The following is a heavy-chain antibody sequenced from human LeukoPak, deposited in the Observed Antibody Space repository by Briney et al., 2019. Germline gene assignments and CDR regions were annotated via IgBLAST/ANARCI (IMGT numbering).Heavy chain of an antibody. J-gene: IGHJ4*02. CDR2: ISSNGGST. Sequence: GGSLRLSCSASGFTFSSYAMNWVRQAPGKGLEYVSAISSNGGSTYYADSVKGRFTISRDNSKNTLYLQMSSLRAEDTAVYYCVKRGSPGTGYYLDYWGQGTLVTVPS. CDR3: VKRGSPGTGYYLDY. CDR1: GFTFSSYA. D-gene: IGHD1-14*01. V-gene: IGHV3-64D*09.